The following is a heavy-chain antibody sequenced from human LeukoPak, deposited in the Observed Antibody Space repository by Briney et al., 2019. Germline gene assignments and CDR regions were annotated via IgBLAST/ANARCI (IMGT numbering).Heavy chain of an antibody. CDR2: IYSGGST. Sequence: GGSLRLSCAASGFTVSSNYMSWVRQAPGKGLKWVSVIYSGGSTYYADSVKGRFTISRDNSKNMLYLQMNSLRAEDTAVYYCAKDLYTSRYACCFDYWGQGTLVTVSS. CDR3: AKDLYTSRYACCFDY. D-gene: IGHD6-13*01. V-gene: IGHV3-53*01. CDR1: GFTVSSNY. J-gene: IGHJ4*02.